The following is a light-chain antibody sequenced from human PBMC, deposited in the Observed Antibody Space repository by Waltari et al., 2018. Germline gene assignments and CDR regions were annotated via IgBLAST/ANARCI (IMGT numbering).Light chain of an antibody. CDR1: TGAVTSTHY. J-gene: IGLJ1*01. CDR3: LLSYSGTRV. V-gene: IGLV7-46*01. CDR2: DTN. Sequence: QAVVTQEPSLTVSPGGTVTPTCGSNTGAVTSTHYPYWFQQKPGQAPRTLIYDTNRRHSETPARFSGSLLGDKAALTLSGAQPEDEADYYCLLSYSGTRVFGTGTKVTVL.